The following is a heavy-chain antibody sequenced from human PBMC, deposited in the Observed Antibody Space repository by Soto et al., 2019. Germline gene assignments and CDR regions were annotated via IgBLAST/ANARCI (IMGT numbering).Heavy chain of an antibody. J-gene: IGHJ5*02. CDR1: GYSISSGYY. V-gene: IGHV4-38-2*02. D-gene: IGHD2-2*01. CDR2: IYHSGST. CDR3: ARDRPRYCSSTSCYWWFDP. Sequence: PSETLSLTCAVSGYSISSGYYWGWIRQPPGKGLEWIGSIYHSGSTYYNPSLKSRVTISVDTSKNQFSLKLSSVTAADTAVYYCARDRPRYCSSTSCYWWFDPWGQGTLVTVS.